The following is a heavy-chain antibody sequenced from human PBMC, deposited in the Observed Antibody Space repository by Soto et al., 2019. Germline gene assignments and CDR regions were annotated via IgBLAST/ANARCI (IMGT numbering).Heavy chain of an antibody. CDR3: ARHEGWYSHYYIDV. V-gene: IGHV4-59*08. Sequence: QVQLQESGPGLVKPSETLSLTCTVSGGSISSYYWSWIRQPPGKGLEWIGYMYYSGSTNSNPSLQSRVTISVDTSKNQFSLKLSSVTAADTDVYYCARHEGWYSHYYIDVWGKGTMVTVSS. J-gene: IGHJ6*03. CDR1: GGSISSYY. CDR2: MYYSGST.